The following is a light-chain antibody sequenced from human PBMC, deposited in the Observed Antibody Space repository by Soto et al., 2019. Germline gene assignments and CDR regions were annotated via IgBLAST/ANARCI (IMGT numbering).Light chain of an antibody. J-gene: IGLJ1*01. CDR1: SSDVGGYNF. V-gene: IGLV2-14*01. Sequence: QSALAQPASVSGSPGQSITISCTGTSSDVGGYNFVSWYQQHPGKAPKLIIYDVSNRPSGVSYRFSGSKSGNTASLTISGLQAEDEADYYCSSYTGRRTHVFGPGTKVTVL. CDR3: SSYTGRRTHV. CDR2: DVS.